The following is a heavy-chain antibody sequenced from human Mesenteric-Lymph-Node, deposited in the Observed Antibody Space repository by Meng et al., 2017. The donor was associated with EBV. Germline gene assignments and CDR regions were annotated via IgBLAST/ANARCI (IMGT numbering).Heavy chain of an antibody. CDR1: GAAISSSNW. CDR2: IFHSGST. CDR3: ARAPGMGYTWESYRYPNWFDL. D-gene: IGHD3-16*02. V-gene: IGHV4-4*02. Sequence: QGQPQESGPGLVKPSGTPSLTLAVSGAAISSSNWWSWVRQSPGKGLEWIGEIFHSGSTNYNPSLKSRVTISVDKSKNQFSLNLSSVTAADTAVYYCARAPGMGYTWESYRYPNWFDLWGQGTLVTVSS. J-gene: IGHJ5*02.